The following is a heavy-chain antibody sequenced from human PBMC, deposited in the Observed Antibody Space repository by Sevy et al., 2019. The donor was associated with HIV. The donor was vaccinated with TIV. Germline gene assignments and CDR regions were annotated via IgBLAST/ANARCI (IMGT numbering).Heavy chain of an antibody. CDR1: GGSISSSNW. CDR3: ARRDIRLYYFDY. J-gene: IGHJ4*02. Sequence: SETLSLTCAVSGGSISSSNWWSWVRQTPGKGLEWIGEIYHSGSTNYNPSLKSRVTISLDKSKNHFSLKLSSVTAADTAVYYCARRDIRLYYFDYWGQGTLVTVSS. CDR2: IYHSGST. V-gene: IGHV4-4*02. D-gene: IGHD2-15*01.